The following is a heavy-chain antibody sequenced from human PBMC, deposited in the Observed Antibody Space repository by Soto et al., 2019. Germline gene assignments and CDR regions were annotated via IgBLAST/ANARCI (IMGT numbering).Heavy chain of an antibody. CDR3: ARGISGLDY. CDR1: GFTFSSYA. Sequence: QVQLVESGGGVVQPGRSLRLSCAASGFTFSSYAMHWVRQAPGKGLEWVAVISYDGSNKYYADSVKGRFTISRDNSKNTLYLQMNSLRAEDTAVYYCARGISGLDYWGQGTLDTVSS. J-gene: IGHJ4*02. CDR2: ISYDGSNK. V-gene: IGHV3-30-3*01. D-gene: IGHD6-19*01.